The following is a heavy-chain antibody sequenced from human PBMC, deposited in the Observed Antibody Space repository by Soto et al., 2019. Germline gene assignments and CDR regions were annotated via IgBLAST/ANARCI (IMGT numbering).Heavy chain of an antibody. CDR3: AKDLVTYGPYYYYYDKDV. Sequence: EVQLLESGGGLVQPGGSLRLSCAASGFTFSSYAMSWVRQDPGKGLEWISAISGSGGSTYYADSVKGRFTNSRDNSKNTLYRHRNSRRDEDSAIYYCAKDLVTYGPYYYYYDKDVWGKGNTVTVS. J-gene: IGHJ6*03. CDR1: GFTFSSYA. V-gene: IGHV3-23*01. CDR2: ISGSGGST. D-gene: IGHD3-10*01.